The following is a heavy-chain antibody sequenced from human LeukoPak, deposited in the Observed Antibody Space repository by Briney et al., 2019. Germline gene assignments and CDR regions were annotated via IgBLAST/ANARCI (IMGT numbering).Heavy chain of an antibody. J-gene: IGHJ6*03. D-gene: IGHD6-6*01. CDR2: IIPIFGTA. Sequence: SVKVSCKASGGSFSSYAISWVRQAPGQGLEWMVGIIPIFGTANYAQKFQGRVTITADGSTSTAYMELSSLRSEDTAVYYCAGKEYSSSYYYYYYYMDVWGKGTTVTVSS. CDR3: AGKEYSSSYYYYYYYMDV. V-gene: IGHV1-69*01. CDR1: GGSFSSYA.